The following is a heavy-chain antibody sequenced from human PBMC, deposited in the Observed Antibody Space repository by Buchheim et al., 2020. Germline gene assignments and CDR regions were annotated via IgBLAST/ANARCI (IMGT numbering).Heavy chain of an antibody. D-gene: IGHD6-6*01. V-gene: IGHV4-34*01. J-gene: IGHJ5*02. CDR1: GGSFSGYY. CDR2: INHSGST. CDR3: ARHLVAARPRAPNWFDP. Sequence: QVQLQQWGAGLLKPSETLSLTCAVYGGSFSGYYWSWIRQPPGKGLEWIGEINHSGSTNYNPSLKSRVTISVDTSKNQFSLKLSSVTAADTAVYYCARHLVAARPRAPNWFDPWGQGTL.